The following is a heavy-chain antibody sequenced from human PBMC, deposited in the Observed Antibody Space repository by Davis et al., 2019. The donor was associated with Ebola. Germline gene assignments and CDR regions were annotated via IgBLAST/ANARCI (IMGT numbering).Heavy chain of an antibody. J-gene: IGHJ4*02. D-gene: IGHD3-10*01. CDR2: IDPSDSYT. CDR3: ARADYYGSGSYHFDY. V-gene: IGHV5-10-1*01. CDR1: GYSFTSYW. Sequence: KVSCKGSGYSFTSYWISWVRQMPGKGLEWMGRIDPSDSYTNYSPSFQGHVTISADKSISTAYLQWSSLKASDTAMYYCARADYYGSGSYHFDYWGQGTLVTVSS.